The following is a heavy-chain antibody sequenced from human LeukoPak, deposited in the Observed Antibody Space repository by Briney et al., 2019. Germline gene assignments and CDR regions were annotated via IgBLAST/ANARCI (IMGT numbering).Heavy chain of an antibody. Sequence: PGGSLRLSCAASGFTFSSYAMRWVRQAPGKRLEWVGRIKSKTDGGTTDYAAPVKGRFTISRDDSKNTLYLQMDSLKTEDTAVYYCTTQNDGSSFDYWGQGTLVTVSS. J-gene: IGHJ4*02. V-gene: IGHV3-15*01. CDR3: TTQNDGSSFDY. CDR2: IKSKTDGGTT. D-gene: IGHD1-1*01. CDR1: GFTFSSYA.